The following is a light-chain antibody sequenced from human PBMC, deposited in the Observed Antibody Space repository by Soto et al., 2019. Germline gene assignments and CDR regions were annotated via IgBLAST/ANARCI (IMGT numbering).Light chain of an antibody. CDR1: QSVSSSY. CDR3: QQYGSSPFT. Sequence: IVLTQSPGTLSLSPGERVTLSCRASQSVSSSYLAWYQQKPGQAPRLLIYGAASRAAGIPDRFRGSGSGTDCTLTISRLEPEDFAVYYCQQYGSSPFTFGLGTKVEIK. V-gene: IGKV3-20*01. J-gene: IGKJ3*01. CDR2: GAA.